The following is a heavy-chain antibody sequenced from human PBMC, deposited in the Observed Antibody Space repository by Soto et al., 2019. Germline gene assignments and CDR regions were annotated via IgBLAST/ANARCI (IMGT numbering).Heavy chain of an antibody. D-gene: IGHD2-15*01. CDR2: ISGSGGST. J-gene: IGHJ5*02. CDR3: ATDPVAVGDCNGGGCYSGWFDP. V-gene: IGHV3-23*01. CDR1: GFTFSSYA. Sequence: EVQLFESGGGLVQPGGSLRLSCAASGFTFSSYAMSWVRQAPGKGQAWVSAISGSGGSTYYEDYVKGPFTISRDHSKNTLYPQTNSVRADVTGVYDCATDPVAVGDCNGGGCYSGWFDPCGRGTLVTVSS.